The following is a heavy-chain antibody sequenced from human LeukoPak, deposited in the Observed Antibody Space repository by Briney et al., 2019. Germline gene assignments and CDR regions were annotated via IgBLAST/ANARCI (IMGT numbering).Heavy chain of an antibody. CDR2: INHSGST. V-gene: IGHV4-34*01. D-gene: IGHD3-10*01. Sequence: PSETLSLTCAVYGGSFSGYYWSWIRQPPGKGLEWIGEINHSGSTNYNPSLKSRVTISVDTSKNQFSLKLSSVTAADTAVYYCTIETKYYGSGSYFDYWGQGTLVTVSS. J-gene: IGHJ4*02. CDR3: TIETKYYGSGSYFDY. CDR1: GGSFSGYY.